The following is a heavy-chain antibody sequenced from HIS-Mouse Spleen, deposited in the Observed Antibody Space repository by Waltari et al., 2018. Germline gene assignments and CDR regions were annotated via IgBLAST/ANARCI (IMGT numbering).Heavy chain of an antibody. J-gene: IGHJ4*02. CDR2: IDWDDDK. CDR3: ARIAEGYTSGWYAFDY. D-gene: IGHD6-19*01. Sequence: QVTLRESGPALAKPTQTLTLTCTFSGFSLSTSGMCVSWILQPPGKALEWLARIDWDDDKYYSTSLKTRLTISRDTSKNQVVLTMTNMDPLDTATYYCARIAEGYTSGWYAFDYWGQGTLVTVSS. CDR1: GFSLSTSGMC. V-gene: IGHV2-70*15.